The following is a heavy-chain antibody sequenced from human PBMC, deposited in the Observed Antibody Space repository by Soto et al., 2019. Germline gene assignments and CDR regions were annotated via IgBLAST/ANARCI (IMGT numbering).Heavy chain of an antibody. D-gene: IGHD6-19*01. CDR2: ISGSGGST. Sequence: EVQLLESGGGLVQPGGSLRLSCAASGFTFSSYAMSWVRQAPGKGLEWVSAISGSGGSTYYADSVKGRFTISRDNSKNPLDLQRKSLRAEDTAVYYCARRSSGWYFDYWGQGTLVTVSS. J-gene: IGHJ4*02. V-gene: IGHV3-23*01. CDR3: ARRSSGWYFDY. CDR1: GFTFSSYA.